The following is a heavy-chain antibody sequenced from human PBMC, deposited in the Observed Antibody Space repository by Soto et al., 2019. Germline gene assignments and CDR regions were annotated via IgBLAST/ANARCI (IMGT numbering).Heavy chain of an antibody. Sequence: GGSLRLSCAASGFTFSSYGMHWVRQAPGKGPEWVAVIWYDGSNKYYADSVKGRFTISRDNSKNTLYLQMNSLRAEDTAVYYCARDDFKSSGWLYYYYYGMDVWGQGTTVTVSS. D-gene: IGHD6-19*01. J-gene: IGHJ6*02. CDR3: ARDDFKSSGWLYYYYYGMDV. V-gene: IGHV3-33*01. CDR2: IWYDGSNK. CDR1: GFTFSSYG.